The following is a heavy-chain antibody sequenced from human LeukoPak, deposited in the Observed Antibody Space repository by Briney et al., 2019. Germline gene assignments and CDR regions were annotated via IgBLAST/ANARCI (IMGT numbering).Heavy chain of an antibody. Sequence: SETLSLTCAVYGGSFSGYYWSWIRQPPGKGLEWIGEINHSGSTNYNPSLKSRVTISVDTSKNQFSLKLSSVTAADTAVYYCVLTHDSSGYYRDYWGQGTLVTVSS. CDR2: INHSGST. D-gene: IGHD3-22*01. CDR1: GGSFSGYY. V-gene: IGHV4-34*01. CDR3: VLTHDSSGYYRDY. J-gene: IGHJ4*02.